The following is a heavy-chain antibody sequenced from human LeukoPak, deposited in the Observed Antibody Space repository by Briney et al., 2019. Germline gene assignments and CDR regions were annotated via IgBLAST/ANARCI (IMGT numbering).Heavy chain of an antibody. Sequence: GGSLRLSCAVSGGALSSDSMNWVRRSPGKGLGWIAHSSIHNGDVNYADSVKGRFTISRDNPKNSLYLQLERLRDEDTGVYYCARGRDYAFDVWGQGTMVTVSS. V-gene: IGHV3-48*02. J-gene: IGHJ3*01. CDR1: GGALSSDS. D-gene: IGHD3-10*01. CDR3: ARGRDYAFDV. CDR2: SSIHNGDV.